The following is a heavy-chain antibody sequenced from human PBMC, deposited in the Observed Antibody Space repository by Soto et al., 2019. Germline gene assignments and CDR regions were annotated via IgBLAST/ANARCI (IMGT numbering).Heavy chain of an antibody. J-gene: IGHJ4*02. Sequence: QVQLQQWGAGLLKPSETLSLTCAVYGGSFSGYYWSWIRQPPGKGLEWIGEINHSGSTNYNPSLKSRVTISVDASKNQFSLQLSSVTAADTAVYHCARGNYGGIDYWGQGTLVTVSS. V-gene: IGHV4-34*01. CDR2: INHSGST. CDR3: ARGNYGGIDY. D-gene: IGHD4-17*01. CDR1: GGSFSGYY.